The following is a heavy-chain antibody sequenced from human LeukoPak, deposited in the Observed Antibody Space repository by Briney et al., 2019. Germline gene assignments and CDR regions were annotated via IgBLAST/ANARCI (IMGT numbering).Heavy chain of an antibody. Sequence: PGGSLRLSCAASGFTVSSNYMSWVRQAPGKGLEWVSVTYSGGSTHYADSVKGRFTISRDNSKNTLYLQINSLRAEDTAVYYCARECSTPPLSCGGDSGHVDYWVQGTLVTVSS. CDR3: ARECSTPPLSCGGDSGHVDY. CDR1: GFTVSSNY. D-gene: IGHD2-21*02. J-gene: IGHJ4*02. CDR2: TYSGGST. V-gene: IGHV3-66*01.